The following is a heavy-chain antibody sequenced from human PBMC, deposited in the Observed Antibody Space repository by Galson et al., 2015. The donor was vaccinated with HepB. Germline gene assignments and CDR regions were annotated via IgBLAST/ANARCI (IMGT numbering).Heavy chain of an antibody. J-gene: IGHJ4*02. V-gene: IGHV2-5*01. D-gene: IGHD1-14*01. CDR3: AHDNGNFDY. CDR1: GFSLSTSGVG. Sequence: PALVKPTQTPTLTCTFSGFSLSTSGVGVGWIRQPPGKALEWLALIYWNDDKRYSPSLKSRLTITKDTSKNQVVLTMTNMDPVDTATYYCAHDNGNFDYWGQGTLVTVSS. CDR2: IYWNDDK.